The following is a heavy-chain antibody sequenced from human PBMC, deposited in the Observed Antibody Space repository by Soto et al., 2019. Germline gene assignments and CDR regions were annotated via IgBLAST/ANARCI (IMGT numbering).Heavy chain of an antibody. CDR1: GGSISSSNYY. CDR3: ARPTEGPLFFDY. Sequence: SETLSLTCTVSGGSISSSNYYWGWIRQPPGKGLDWIGSISYSGTTYYNPSLKSRVTISVDTSKNQFSLKLSSVTAADSAVYYWARPTEGPLFFDYWGQGTLVTVS. CDR2: ISYSGTT. J-gene: IGHJ4*02. V-gene: IGHV4-39*01.